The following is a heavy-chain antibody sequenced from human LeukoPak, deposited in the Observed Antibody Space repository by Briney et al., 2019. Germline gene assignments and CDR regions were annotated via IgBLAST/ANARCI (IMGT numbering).Heavy chain of an antibody. CDR1: GGSISSGGYY. Sequence: SQTLSLTCTVSGGSISSGGYYWSWIRQHPGKGLEWIGYIYYSGSTYYNPSLKSRVTISVDTSKNQFSLKLSSVTAADTAVYYCARDPGGYDYYYGMDVWGQGTTVTVSS. J-gene: IGHJ6*02. V-gene: IGHV4-31*03. CDR2: IYYSGST. CDR3: ARDPGGYDYYYGMDV. D-gene: IGHD2-15*01.